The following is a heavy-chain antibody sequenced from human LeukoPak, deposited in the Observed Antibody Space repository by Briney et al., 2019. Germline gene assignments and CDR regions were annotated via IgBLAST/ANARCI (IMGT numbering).Heavy chain of an antibody. CDR2: IYTSGST. D-gene: IGHD3-22*01. V-gene: IGHV4-61*02. Sequence: SETLSLTCTVSGGSISSGSYYWSWIRQPAGKGLEWIGRIYTSGSTNYNPSLKSRVTISVDTSKNQFSLKLSSVTAADTAVYYRARHGYYYDSSGYFYYFDYWGQGTLVTVSS. CDR3: ARHGYYYDSSGYFYYFDY. CDR1: GGSISSGSYY. J-gene: IGHJ4*02.